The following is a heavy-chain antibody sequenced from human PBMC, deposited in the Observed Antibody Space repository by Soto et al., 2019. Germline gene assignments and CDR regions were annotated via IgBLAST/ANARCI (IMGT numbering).Heavy chain of an antibody. Sequence: SETLSLTCTVSGGSISSGGYYWSWIRQHPGKGLEWIGYIYYSGSTYYNPSLKSRVTISVDTSKNQFSLKLSSVTAADTAVYYCARGMVRGVITYGMEVWGQGTTVTVSS. V-gene: IGHV4-31*03. J-gene: IGHJ6*02. D-gene: IGHD3-10*01. CDR1: GGSISSGGYY. CDR3: ARGMVRGVITYGMEV. CDR2: IYYSGST.